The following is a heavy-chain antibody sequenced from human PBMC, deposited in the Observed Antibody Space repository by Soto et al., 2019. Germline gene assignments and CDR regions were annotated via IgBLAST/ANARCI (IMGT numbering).Heavy chain of an antibody. Sequence: SGPTLVNPTQTLTLTCTISGFSLSTSGMCVSWIRQPPGKALEWLALIDWDDDKYYSTSLKTRLTISKDTSKNQVVLTMTNMDPVDTATYYCARSIYGSGSYPFYYYGMDVWGQGTTVTVSS. J-gene: IGHJ6*02. CDR2: IDWDDDK. D-gene: IGHD3-10*01. V-gene: IGHV2-70*01. CDR1: GFSLSTSGMC. CDR3: ARSIYGSGSYPFYYYGMDV.